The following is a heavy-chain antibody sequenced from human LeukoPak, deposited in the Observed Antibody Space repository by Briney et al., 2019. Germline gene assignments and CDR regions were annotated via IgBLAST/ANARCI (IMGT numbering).Heavy chain of an antibody. J-gene: IGHJ4*02. CDR1: GFSVSTRY. CDR2: LYSGGSA. Sequence: AGGSMRPSCAASGFSVSTRYMNWVRQAPGKGLEWVSVLYSGGSAYYADSVKGRFTISRDNSANILYLQMNSLTINDTAVYYCARGGGAGFEYWGQGTLVTASS. CDR3: ARGGGAGFEY. V-gene: IGHV3-53*05.